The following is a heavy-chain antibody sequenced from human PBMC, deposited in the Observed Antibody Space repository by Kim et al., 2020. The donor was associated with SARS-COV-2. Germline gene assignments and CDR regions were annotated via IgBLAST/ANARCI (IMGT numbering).Heavy chain of an antibody. CDR2: INHSGST. Sequence: SETLSLTCAVYGGSFSGYYWSWIRQPPGKGLEWIGEINHSGSTNYNPSLKSRVTISVDTSKNQFSLKLSSVTAADTAVYYCARGLSGWYADYWGQGTLVT. CDR3: ARGLSGWYADY. V-gene: IGHV4-34*01. J-gene: IGHJ4*02. D-gene: IGHD6-19*01. CDR1: GGSFSGYY.